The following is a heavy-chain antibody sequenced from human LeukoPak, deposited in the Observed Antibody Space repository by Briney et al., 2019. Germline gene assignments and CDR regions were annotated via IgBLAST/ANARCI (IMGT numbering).Heavy chain of an antibody. CDR3: ANSRGYGSGNL. CDR1: GFTFSSYA. Sequence: GGSLRLSCAASGFTFSSYAMSWVRQAPGKGLEWISAVSGSGDRTYYAGSVKGRFTISRDNSKNIVYLRMNSLRAEDAAVYFCANSRGYGSGNLWGQGTLVTVSS. V-gene: IGHV3-23*01. D-gene: IGHD3-10*01. CDR2: VSGSGDRT. J-gene: IGHJ4*02.